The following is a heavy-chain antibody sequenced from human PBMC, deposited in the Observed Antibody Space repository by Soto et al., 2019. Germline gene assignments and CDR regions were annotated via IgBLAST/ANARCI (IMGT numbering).Heavy chain of an antibody. J-gene: IGHJ6*02. CDR3: ARDPTVTTPHYYYYYGMDV. CDR1: GYTFTSYG. V-gene: IGHV1-18*04. CDR2: ISAYNGNT. Sequence: GASVKVSCKASGYTFTSYGISWVRQAPGQGLEWMGWISAYNGNTNYAQKLQGRVTMTTDTSTSTAYMELRSLRSDDTAVYYCARDPTVTTPHYYYYYGMDVWGQGTTVTVSS. D-gene: IGHD4-17*01.